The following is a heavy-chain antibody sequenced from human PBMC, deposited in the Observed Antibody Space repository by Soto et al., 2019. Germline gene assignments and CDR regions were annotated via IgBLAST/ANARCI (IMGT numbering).Heavy chain of an antibody. J-gene: IGHJ6*01. V-gene: IGHV3-23*01. Sequence: EVQLLESGGGFIHPGGSLRLSCAASGFSFSSFAMNWVRQAPGKGLEWVSIISGSADSTFYADSVKGRFTISRDNSKSTLYLQINSLRAEDTAVYYCEKTRGAMIYAISVYGMDVW. CDR2: ISGSADST. CDR1: GFSFSSFA. CDR3: EKTRGAMIYAISVYGMDV. D-gene: IGHD2-8*01.